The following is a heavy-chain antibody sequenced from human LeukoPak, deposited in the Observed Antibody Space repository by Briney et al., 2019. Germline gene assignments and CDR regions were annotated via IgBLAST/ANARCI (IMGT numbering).Heavy chain of an antibody. CDR2: ISYDGSNK. D-gene: IGHD1-14*01. Sequence: PGGSLRLSCAASGFTFSSYAMHWVRQAPGKGLEWVAVISYDGSNKYYADSVKGRFTISRDNSKNTLYLQMNSLRAEDTAVYYCARTETYYYGMDVWGQGTTVTVSS. V-gene: IGHV3-30-3*01. CDR3: ARTETYYYGMDV. CDR1: GFTFSSYA. J-gene: IGHJ6*02.